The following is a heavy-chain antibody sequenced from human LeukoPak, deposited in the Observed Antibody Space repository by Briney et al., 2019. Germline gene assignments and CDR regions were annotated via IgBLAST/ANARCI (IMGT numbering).Heavy chain of an antibody. D-gene: IGHD3-22*01. CDR2: ISRSSSYI. CDR1: GFTFSSYS. CDR3: ARLDITMIVVVSPNYYYYMDV. Sequence: GGSLRLSCAASGFTFSSYSMNWVRQAPGKGLEWVSSISRSSSYIYYADSVKGRFTISRDNSKNTLYLQMNSLRAEDTAVYYCARLDITMIVVVSPNYYYYMDVWGKGTTVTVSS. V-gene: IGHV3-21*01. J-gene: IGHJ6*03.